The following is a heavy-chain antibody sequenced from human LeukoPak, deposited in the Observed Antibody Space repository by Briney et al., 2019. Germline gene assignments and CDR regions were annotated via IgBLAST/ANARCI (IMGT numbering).Heavy chain of an antibody. V-gene: IGHV3-74*01. J-gene: IGHJ4*02. D-gene: IGHD4-17*01. Sequence: GSLRLSCAASGFTFSSYWMHWVRQAPGKGLAWISRISNGGSSTNYADSVKGRFTISRDNAKNTLYLQMNSLRAEDTAVYYCARSDTVTTYDYWGQGTLVTVSS. CDR1: GFTFSSYW. CDR3: ARSDTVTTYDY. CDR2: ISNGGSST.